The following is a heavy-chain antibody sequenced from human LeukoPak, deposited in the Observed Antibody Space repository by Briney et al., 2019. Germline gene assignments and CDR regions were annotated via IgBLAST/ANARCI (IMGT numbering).Heavy chain of an antibody. D-gene: IGHD2-2*01. J-gene: IGHJ6*02. Sequence: GGSLRLSCAASGFTFSSYSMNWVRQAPGKGLGWVSYISSSSSTIYYADSVKGRFTISRDNAKNSLYLQMNSLRAEDTAVYYCARGGPRYCSSTSCSYYYYGMDVWGQGTTVTVSS. CDR1: GFTFSSYS. CDR3: ARGGPRYCSSTSCSYYYYGMDV. V-gene: IGHV3-48*01. CDR2: ISSSSSTI.